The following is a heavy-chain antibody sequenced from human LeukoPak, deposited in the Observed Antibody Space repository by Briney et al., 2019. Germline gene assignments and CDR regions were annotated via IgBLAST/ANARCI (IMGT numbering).Heavy chain of an antibody. D-gene: IGHD3-22*01. Sequence: GGSLRLSCAASGFTFDDYAMHWVRQAPGKGLEGVSGISWNSGSIGYADSVKGRFTISRDNAKNSLYLQMNSLRAEDTALYYCAKDKYYDSSGYIDYWGQGTLVTVSS. J-gene: IGHJ4*02. V-gene: IGHV3-9*01. CDR2: ISWNSGSI. CDR3: AKDKYYDSSGYIDY. CDR1: GFTFDDYA.